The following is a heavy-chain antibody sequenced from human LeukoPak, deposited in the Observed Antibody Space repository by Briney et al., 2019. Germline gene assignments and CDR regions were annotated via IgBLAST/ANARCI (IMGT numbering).Heavy chain of an antibody. D-gene: IGHD3-10*01. CDR2: IRYDGSNK. V-gene: IGHV3-30*02. J-gene: IGHJ4*02. CDR1: GFTFSSYG. CDR3: AKDQELLWFWEPMYFFAY. Sequence: GGSLRLSCAASGFTFSSYGMHWVRQAPGKGLEWVAFIRYDGSNKYYAVSVKGRFTICRDNSKNTLYLQMNSLRAEDTAVYYCAKDQELLWFWEPMYFFAYSGQATLATSSS.